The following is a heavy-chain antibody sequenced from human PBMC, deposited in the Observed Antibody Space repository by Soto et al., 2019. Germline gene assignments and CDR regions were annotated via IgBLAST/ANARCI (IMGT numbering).Heavy chain of an antibody. D-gene: IGHD1-26*01. Sequence: GGSLRLSCAASGFTFSSYAMSWVRQAPGKGLEWVSAISGSGGSTYYADSVKGRFTISRDNSKNTLYLQMNSLRAEDTAVYYCAKSPPEGGSVFLYYFDYWGQGTLVTVSS. J-gene: IGHJ4*02. CDR1: GFTFSSYA. V-gene: IGHV3-23*01. CDR2: ISGSGGST. CDR3: AKSPPEGGSVFLYYFDY.